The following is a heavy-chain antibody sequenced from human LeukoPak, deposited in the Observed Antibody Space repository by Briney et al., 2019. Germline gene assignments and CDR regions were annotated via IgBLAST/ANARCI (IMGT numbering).Heavy chain of an antibody. V-gene: IGHV3-66*01. CDR3: ARDPPYSSTDYYYGMDV. Sequence: GGSLRLSCAASGFTVSSNYMSWARQAPGKGLEWVSVIYSGGSTYYADSVKGRFTISRDNSKNTLYLQMNSLRAEDTAVYYCARDPPYSSTDYYYGMDVWGQGTTVTVSS. CDR1: GFTVSSNY. J-gene: IGHJ6*02. CDR2: IYSGGST. D-gene: IGHD6-19*01.